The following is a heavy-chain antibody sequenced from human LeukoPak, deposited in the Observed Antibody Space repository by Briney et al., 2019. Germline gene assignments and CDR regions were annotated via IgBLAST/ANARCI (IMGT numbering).Heavy chain of an antibody. Sequence: PGGSLRLSCAAAGLTFSRYWMSWGRQATGKGLECVAKIKEDGSEKHYVDSVKGRFTISRDNAKNSLYLQMNSLRAEDTAIYYCARDYTGGWNDYWGQGTLVTVSS. CDR1: GLTFSRYW. V-gene: IGHV3-7*01. CDR2: IKEDGSEK. CDR3: ARDYTGGWNDY. J-gene: IGHJ4*02. D-gene: IGHD7-27*01.